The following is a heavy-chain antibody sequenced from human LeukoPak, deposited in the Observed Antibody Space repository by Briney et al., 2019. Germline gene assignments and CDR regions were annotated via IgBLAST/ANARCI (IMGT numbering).Heavy chain of an antibody. CDR2: INHSGST. J-gene: IGHJ4*02. D-gene: IGHD2-2*01. Sequence: PSETLSLTCAVYGGSFSGYYWSWIRQPPGKGLEWIGEINHSGSTNYNPSLKSRVTISVDTSKNQFSLKLSSVTAADTAVYYCTRGGVPAAKGVDYWGQGTLVTVSS. V-gene: IGHV4-34*01. CDR1: GGSFSGYY. CDR3: TRGGVPAAKGVDY.